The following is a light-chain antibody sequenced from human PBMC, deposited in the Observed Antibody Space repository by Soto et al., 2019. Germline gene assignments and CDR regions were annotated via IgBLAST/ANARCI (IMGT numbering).Light chain of an antibody. CDR1: RSDVGAYNY. CDR2: EVT. CDR3: CSYAGSQV. Sequence: QSALTQPASVSGSPGQSIAISCTGTRSDVGAYNYVSWYQQHPGKAPKLMISEVTNRPSGVSDRFSGSKSGNTASLTISGLQAEDEADYYCCSYAGSQVFGGGTKLTVL. V-gene: IGLV2-14*01. J-gene: IGLJ2*01.